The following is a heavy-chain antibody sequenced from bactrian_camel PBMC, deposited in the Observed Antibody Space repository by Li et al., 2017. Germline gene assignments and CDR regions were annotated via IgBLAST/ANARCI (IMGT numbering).Heavy chain of an antibody. CDR3: AASGGLLFGLARLDVSEYHD. V-gene: IGHV3S31*01. J-gene: IGHJ4*01. Sequence: VQLVESGGGSVQAGGSLTLSCVASGDTYPTNCMGWVRQAPGKMREGVAAIDRYEGLTDYDNSVKGRFTISEDNTKTMVYLQMNNLKPEDTAMYYCAASGGLLFGLARLDVSEYHDWGQGTQVTVS. D-gene: IGHD1*01. CDR1: GDTYPTNC. CDR2: IDRYEGLT.